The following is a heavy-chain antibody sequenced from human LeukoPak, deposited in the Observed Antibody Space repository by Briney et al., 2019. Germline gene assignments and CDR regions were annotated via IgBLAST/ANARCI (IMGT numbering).Heavy chain of an antibody. CDR2: NSGSGGNT. J-gene: IGHJ4*02. D-gene: IGHD5-24*01. CDR3: AKRVYGGGGYNFDY. Sequence: PGGSQRLSRVDSGFTFSTHDMRWVRQAPGKGLEWASGNSGSGGNTYYAEYAKRRFTISRDNSKNTLYLQMHTLRAEDRAVDYCAKRVYGGGGYNFDYWGQGALVTVSS. V-gene: IGHV3-23*01. CDR1: GFTFSTHD.